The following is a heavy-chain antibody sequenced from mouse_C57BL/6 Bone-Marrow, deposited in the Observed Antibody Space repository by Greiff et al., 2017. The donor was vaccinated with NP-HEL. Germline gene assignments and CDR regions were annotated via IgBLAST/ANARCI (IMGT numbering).Heavy chain of an antibody. D-gene: IGHD2-1*01. J-gene: IGHJ4*01. Sequence: EVQLVESGGGLVQPKGSLKLSCAASGFSFNTYAMNWVRQAPGKGLEWVARIRSKSNNYATYYADSVKDRFTISRDDSESMLYLQMNNLKTEDTAMYYCVRHDGNYVLFYAMDYWGQGTSVTVSS. CDR3: VRHDGNYVLFYAMDY. CDR1: GFSFNTYA. V-gene: IGHV10-1*01. CDR2: IRSKSNNYAT.